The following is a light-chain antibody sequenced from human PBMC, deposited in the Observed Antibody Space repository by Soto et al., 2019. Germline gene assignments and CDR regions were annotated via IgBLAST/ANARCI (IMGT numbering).Light chain of an antibody. CDR3: QQYNNWPPGT. J-gene: IGKJ1*01. CDR1: QSVSSN. Sequence: EIVMTQSPATLSVSPGERATLSCRASQSVSSNLAWYQQKPGQAPRLLIYGASTRATGIPARLSGSQSGTEFTLTISSLQSEDFAVYYCQQYNNWPPGTFGRGTKVEIK. V-gene: IGKV3-15*01. CDR2: GAS.